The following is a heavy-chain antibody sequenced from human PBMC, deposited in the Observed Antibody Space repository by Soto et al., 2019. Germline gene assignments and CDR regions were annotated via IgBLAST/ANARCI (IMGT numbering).Heavy chain of an antibody. Sequence: LRLSCAASGFSFTSYALSWVRQAPGKGLEWVSTISGSDGKTYYADPVKGRFSISRDTSKTTLYLQMNSLRVEDTAVYYCARWSFLDYWGQGTRVTVSS. J-gene: IGHJ4*02. D-gene: IGHD1-26*01. CDR2: ISGSDGKT. CDR3: ARWSFLDY. CDR1: GFSFTSYA. V-gene: IGHV3-23*01.